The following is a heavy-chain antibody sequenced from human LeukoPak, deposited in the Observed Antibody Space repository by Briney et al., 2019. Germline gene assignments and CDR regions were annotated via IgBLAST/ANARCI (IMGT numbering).Heavy chain of an antibody. J-gene: IGHJ6*02. CDR3: ARTSIVGATRYYYYYGMDV. D-gene: IGHD1-26*01. CDR1: GFTFSSYA. Sequence: QPGRSLRLSCAASGFTFSSYAMHWVRQAPGKGLEWVAVISYDGSNKYYADSVKGRFTISRDNSKNTLYLQMNSLRAEDTAVYYCARTSIVGATRYYYYYGMDVWGQGTTVTVSS. V-gene: IGHV3-30-3*01. CDR2: ISYDGSNK.